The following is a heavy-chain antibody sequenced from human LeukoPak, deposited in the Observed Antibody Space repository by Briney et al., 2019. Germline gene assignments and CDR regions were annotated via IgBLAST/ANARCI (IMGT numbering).Heavy chain of an antibody. CDR1: XFTFSSYA. D-gene: IGHD3-3*01. CDR2: XSXSGGST. J-gene: IGHJ6*03. V-gene: IGHV3-23*01. CDR3: ANSPDFWSGYYSPDLYYYYYMDV. Sequence: GGXXRLXXAASXFTFSSYAMSXVRXAPXXXXXXXSAXSXSGGSTXYADSVKGRFTISRDNSKNTLYLQMNSLRAEDTAVYYCANSPDFWSGYYSPDLYYYYYMDVWGKGTTVTVSS.